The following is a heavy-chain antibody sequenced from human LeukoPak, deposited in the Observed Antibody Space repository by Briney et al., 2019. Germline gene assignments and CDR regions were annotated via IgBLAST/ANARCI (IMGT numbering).Heavy chain of an antibody. Sequence: GGSLRLSCAASGFTFDDYGMSWVRQAPGKGLEWVSGINWNGGSTGYVDSVKGRFTISRDNSKNTLYLQMNNLRADDTAVYYCAKARYDGEVMIAATDYWGQRTLVTVSS. J-gene: IGHJ4*02. CDR2: INWNGGST. V-gene: IGHV3-20*04. CDR1: GFTFDDYG. CDR3: AKARYDGEVMIAATDY. D-gene: IGHD2-15*01.